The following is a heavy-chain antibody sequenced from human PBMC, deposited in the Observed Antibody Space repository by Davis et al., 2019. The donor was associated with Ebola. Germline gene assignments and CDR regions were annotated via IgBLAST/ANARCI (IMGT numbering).Heavy chain of an antibody. CDR3: ARSIFGGMDV. J-gene: IGHJ6*02. V-gene: IGHV4-31*03. Sequence: PSETLSLTCTVSGGSISSGGYYWSWIRQHPGKGLEWIGYIYYSGSTYYNPSLKSRVTISVDTSKNQFSLKLSSVTAADTAVYYCARSIFGGMDVWGQGTTVTVSS. CDR1: GGSISSGGYY. D-gene: IGHD3-3*02. CDR2: IYYSGST.